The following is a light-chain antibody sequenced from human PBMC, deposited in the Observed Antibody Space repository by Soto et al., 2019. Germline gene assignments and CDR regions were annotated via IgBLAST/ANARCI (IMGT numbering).Light chain of an antibody. CDR2: AAS. V-gene: IGKV1-9*01. J-gene: IGKJ4*01. Sequence: DIQLTQSQSSLSASVGDRVTITYLASQDIAIYLAWYQQKPGEAPKLLIYAASTLYGGVPSRFSGSGSGTDFALTITSLQAEDFATYYCQQLRMYPSTFGGGTKVDIK. CDR1: QDIAIY. CDR3: QQLRMYPST.